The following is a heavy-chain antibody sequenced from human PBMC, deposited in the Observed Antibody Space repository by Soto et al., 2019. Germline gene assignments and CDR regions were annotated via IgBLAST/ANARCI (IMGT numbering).Heavy chain of an antibody. V-gene: IGHV3-33*01. CDR1: GFTFSSYG. D-gene: IGHD6-19*01. CDR3: ARAGAIAVAGTRGFFVDY. J-gene: IGHJ4*02. CDR2: IWYDGSNK. Sequence: QVQLVESGGGVVQPGRSLRLSCAASGFTFSSYGMHWVRQAPGKGLEWVAVIWYDGSNKYYADSVKGRFTISRDNSKNTRYLQMNSLRAEDTAVYYCARAGAIAVAGTRGFFVDYWGQGTLVTVSS.